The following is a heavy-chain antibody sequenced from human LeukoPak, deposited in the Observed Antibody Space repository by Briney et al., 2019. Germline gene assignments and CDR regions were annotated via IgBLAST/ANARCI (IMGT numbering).Heavy chain of an antibody. J-gene: IGHJ4*02. CDR3: ARGYSSGWYYFDY. CDR1: GGSISIYY. Sequence: SETLSLTCTVSGGSISIYYWSWIRQPPGKGLEWIGYIYYSGSTNYNPSLKSRVTISVDTSKNQFSLKLSSVTAADTAVYYCARGYSSGWYYFDYWGQGTLVTVSS. D-gene: IGHD6-19*01. CDR2: IYYSGST. V-gene: IGHV4-59*01.